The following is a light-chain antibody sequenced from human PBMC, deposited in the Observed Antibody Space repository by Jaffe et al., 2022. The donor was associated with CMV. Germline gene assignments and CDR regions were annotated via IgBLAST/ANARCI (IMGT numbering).Light chain of an antibody. Sequence: DIQMTQSPASLSASLGDRVTITCRASENISRSLNWYQQKPGKAPKLLIYAAFALQSAVPLRFSGSGSETHFTLTIKNLQPEDFATYFCQQSYSSQKTFGQGTKLEI. J-gene: IGKJ2*01. V-gene: IGKV1-39*01. CDR1: ENISRS. CDR2: AAF. CDR3: QQSYSSQKT.